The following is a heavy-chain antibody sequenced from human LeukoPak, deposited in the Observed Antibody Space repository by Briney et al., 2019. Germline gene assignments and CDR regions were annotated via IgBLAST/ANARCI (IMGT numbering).Heavy chain of an antibody. CDR2: IWYDGSNK. V-gene: IGHV3-33*06. CDR3: AKDSAITMAHYFDY. D-gene: IGHD3-10*01. Sequence: GGSLRLSCAASGFTFSSYGMHWVRQAPGKGLEWVAVIWYDGSNKYYADSVKGRFTISRDNSKNTLYLQMNSLRTEDTAVYYCAKDSAITMAHYFDYWGQGTLVTVSS. CDR1: GFTFSSYG. J-gene: IGHJ4*02.